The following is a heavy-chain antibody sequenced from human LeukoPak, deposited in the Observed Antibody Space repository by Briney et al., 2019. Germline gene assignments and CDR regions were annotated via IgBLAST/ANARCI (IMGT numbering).Heavy chain of an antibody. CDR3: ARDRHIVVPTARRYFDY. CDR1: GFKIDDYY. J-gene: IGHJ4*02. D-gene: IGHD2-21*02. Sequence: GGSLRLSCAASGFKIDDYYMSWIRQAPGKGLEWVSHISLSGGTIHYADSVKGRFTVSRDNAKNSLYLQMNSLRAEDTAVYYCARDRHIVVPTARRYFDYWGQGTLVTVSS. CDR2: ISLSGGTI. V-gene: IGHV3-11*04.